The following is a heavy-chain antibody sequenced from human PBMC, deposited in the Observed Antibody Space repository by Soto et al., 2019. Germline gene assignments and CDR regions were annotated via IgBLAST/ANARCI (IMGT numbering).Heavy chain of an antibody. CDR2: IYSSGST. CDR3: ARAKAPLYSSSWYWFDP. D-gene: IGHD6-13*01. J-gene: IGHJ5*02. CDR1: GASLRSSSYF. Sequence: SETLSLTCTVSGASLRSSSYFWGWIRQPPGKGLEWIGSIYSSGSTNYNPSLKSRVTISVDTSKNQFSLKLSSVTAADTAVYYCARAKAPLYSSSWYWFDPWGQGTLVTVSS. V-gene: IGHV4-39*07.